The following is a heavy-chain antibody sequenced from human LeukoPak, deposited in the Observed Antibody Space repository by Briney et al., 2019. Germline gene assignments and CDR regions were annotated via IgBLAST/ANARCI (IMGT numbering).Heavy chain of an antibody. V-gene: IGHV3-23*01. CDR3: AKDQYGGNPQYYFDY. Sequence: GGSLRLSCLASGFTFSNYAMSWVRQAPGKGLEWVSGITISGKTAYYADSVKGRFTISRDNFKNTLYLQMNSLRAEDTAIYYCAKDQYGGNPQYYFDYWGQGTLVTVSS. CDR2: ITISGKTA. CDR1: GFTFSNYA. D-gene: IGHD4-23*01. J-gene: IGHJ4*02.